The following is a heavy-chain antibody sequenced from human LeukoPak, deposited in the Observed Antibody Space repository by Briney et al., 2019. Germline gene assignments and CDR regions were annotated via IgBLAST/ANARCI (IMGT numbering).Heavy chain of an antibody. CDR3: ARDRWHYDFWSGYFGRLYYFDY. D-gene: IGHD3-3*01. Sequence: GGSLRLSCAASGFTFSSYSMNWVRQAPGKGLEWVSSISSSSSYIYYADSVKGRFTISRDSAKNSLYLQMNSLRAEDTALYYCARDRWHYDFWSGYFGRLYYFDYWGQGTLVTVSS. CDR2: ISSSSSYI. CDR1: GFTFSSYS. J-gene: IGHJ4*02. V-gene: IGHV3-21*04.